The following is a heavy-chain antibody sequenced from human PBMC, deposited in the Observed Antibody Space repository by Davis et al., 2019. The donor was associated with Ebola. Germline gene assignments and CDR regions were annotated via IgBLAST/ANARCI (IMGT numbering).Heavy chain of an antibody. CDR2: IYPGDSDI. J-gene: IGHJ5*02. V-gene: IGHV5-51*01. CDR1: GYSFTSYW. Sequence: GGSLRLSCKGSGYSFTSYWIGWVRQMPGRGLEWMGIIYPGDSDIRYSPSFQGQVTISADKSISTAYLQWSSLKASDTAIYYCARGLNVGSSAWFDPWGQGALVTVSS. CDR3: ARGLNVGSSAWFDP. D-gene: IGHD1-26*01.